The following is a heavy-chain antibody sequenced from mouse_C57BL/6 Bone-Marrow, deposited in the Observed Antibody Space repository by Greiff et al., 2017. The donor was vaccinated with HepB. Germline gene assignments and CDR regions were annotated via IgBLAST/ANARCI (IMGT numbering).Heavy chain of an antibody. CDR2: IYPGSGST. J-gene: IGHJ2*01. V-gene: IGHV1-55*01. D-gene: IGHD1-1*01. Sequence: VQLQQPGAELVKPGASVKMSCKASGYTFTSYWITWVKQRPGQGLEWIGDIYPGSGSTNYNEKFKSKATLTVDTSSSTAYMQLSSLTSEDSAVYYCARSLFITTGLYYWGQGTTLTVSS. CDR1: GYTFTSYW. CDR3: ARSLFITTGLYY.